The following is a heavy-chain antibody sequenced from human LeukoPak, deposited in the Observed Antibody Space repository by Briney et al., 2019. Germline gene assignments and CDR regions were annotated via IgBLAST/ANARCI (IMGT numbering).Heavy chain of an antibody. D-gene: IGHD2-21*02. Sequence: PGGSLILSCAASGFTFSSYAMHWVRQAPGKGLEWVAVISYDGSNKYYADSVKGRFTISRDNSKNTLYLQMNSLRAEDTAVYYCASDSYCGGDCYSANDYWGQGTLVTVSS. CDR1: GFTFSSYA. CDR2: ISYDGSNK. CDR3: ASDSYCGGDCYSANDY. V-gene: IGHV3-30-3*01. J-gene: IGHJ4*02.